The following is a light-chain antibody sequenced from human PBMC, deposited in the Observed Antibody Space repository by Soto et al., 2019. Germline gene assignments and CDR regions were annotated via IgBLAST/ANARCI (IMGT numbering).Light chain of an antibody. Sequence: PGDTATLSCRASQSVSNFLAWYQQKPGQAPRLLIYETDHRATGIPDRFSGSGSGTDFALTITSLEPEDFAVYHCQQRSNWPPTFGQGSNLEIK. J-gene: IGKJ2*01. CDR1: QSVSNF. CDR3: QQRSNWPPT. CDR2: ETD. V-gene: IGKV3-11*01.